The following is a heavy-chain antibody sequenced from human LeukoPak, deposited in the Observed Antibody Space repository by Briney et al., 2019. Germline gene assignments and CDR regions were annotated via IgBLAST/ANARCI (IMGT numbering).Heavy chain of an antibody. CDR3: AKDRAQTPLKY. Sequence: PGGSLRLSCAASGFTFSDYYMSWIRQAPGKGLEWVSAISGSGGSTYYADSVKGRFTISRDNSKNTLYLQMNSLRAEDTAVYYCAKDRAQTPLKYWGQGTLVTVSS. D-gene: IGHD3-10*01. J-gene: IGHJ4*02. CDR1: GFTFSDYY. CDR2: ISGSGGST. V-gene: IGHV3-23*01.